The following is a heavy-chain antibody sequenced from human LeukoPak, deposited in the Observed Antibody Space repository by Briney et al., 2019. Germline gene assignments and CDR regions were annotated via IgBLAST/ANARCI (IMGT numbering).Heavy chain of an antibody. V-gene: IGHV1-8*03. CDR3: ATDKGIAAALLAY. D-gene: IGHD6-13*01. Sequence: ASVKVSCKASGYTFTSYDINWVRQATGQGLEWMGWMNPNSGNTGYAQKFQGRVTITRNTSISTAYMELSSLRSEDTAVYYCATDKGIAAALLAYWGQGTLVTVSS. J-gene: IGHJ4*02. CDR2: MNPNSGNT. CDR1: GYTFTSYD.